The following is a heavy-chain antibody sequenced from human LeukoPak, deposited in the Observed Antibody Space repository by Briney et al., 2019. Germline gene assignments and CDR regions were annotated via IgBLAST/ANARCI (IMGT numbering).Heavy chain of an antibody. CDR2: IYSSGST. V-gene: IGHV4-59*01. J-gene: IGHJ6*02. CDR1: GGSISSYY. CDR3: ASYYYGLDV. Sequence: PSETLSLTCTVSGGSISSYYWSWIRQPPGKGLEWIGYIYSSGSTNYNPSLKSRVTISVDTSKNQFSLKLSSVTATDTAVYYCASYYYGLDVWGQGTTVTVSS.